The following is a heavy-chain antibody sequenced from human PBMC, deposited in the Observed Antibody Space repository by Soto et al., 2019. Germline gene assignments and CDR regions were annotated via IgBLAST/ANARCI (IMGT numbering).Heavy chain of an antibody. CDR3: ARHPGYSYGIFDY. J-gene: IGHJ4*02. D-gene: IGHD5-18*01. CDR1: GDSISSHNW. Sequence: QVQLQESGPGLVKPSGTLSLTCAVSGDSISSHNWWRWVRQPPGKGLEWIGDIDHSGSTNYNPSLKRRVTVSVDKSNNQFSLKLTSMTAADTAVYYCARHPGYSYGIFDYWGQGTLVTVSS. CDR2: IDHSGST. V-gene: IGHV4-4*02.